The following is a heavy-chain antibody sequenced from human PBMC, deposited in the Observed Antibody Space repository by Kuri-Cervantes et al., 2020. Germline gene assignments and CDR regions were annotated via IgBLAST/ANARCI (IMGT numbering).Heavy chain of an antibody. CDR2: INPSGGST. CDR1: GYTFTSYY. J-gene: IGHJ4*02. V-gene: IGHV1-46*01. D-gene: IGHD1-26*01. CDR3: ASGMWRRSGSYDY. Sequence: ASVKVSCKASGYTFTSYYMHWVRQAPGKGLEWMGIINPSGGSTSYAQKFQGRVTMTRDTSTSTAYMELSRLRSDDTAVYYCASGMWRRSGSYDYWGQGTLVTVSS.